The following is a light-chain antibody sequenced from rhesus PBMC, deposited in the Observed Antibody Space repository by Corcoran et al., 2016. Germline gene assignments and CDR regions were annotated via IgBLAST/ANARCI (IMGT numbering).Light chain of an antibody. V-gene: IGKV1-74*01. CDR2: KAS. CDR1: ENVNNF. J-gene: IGKJ3*01. Sequence: DIQMTQSPSSLSASVGDRVTITCRASENVNNFVNWYQQKPGKATKLRIYKASTLQSGVPSRVSGSGSGTDYTFTLSSLQSEDVATSCCQHHYGTPFTFGPGTKLDIK. CDR3: QHHYGTPFT.